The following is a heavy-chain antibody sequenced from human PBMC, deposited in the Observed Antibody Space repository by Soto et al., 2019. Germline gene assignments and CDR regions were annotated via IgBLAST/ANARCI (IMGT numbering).Heavy chain of an antibody. V-gene: IGHV4-31*03. CDR2: IYYSGST. D-gene: IGHD2-21*02. CDR3: ARKKVYCGSDCYYLAVEYVGFDI. Sequence: KPSETLSLTCTVSGGPISSGGYYWSWLRQHPGKGLEWNGYIYYSGSTYYNPSLKSRVTISVDTSKNQFSLKLSSVTAADTSVYYCARKKVYCGSDCYYLAVEYVGFDIWGQGKMV. CDR1: GGPISSGGYY. J-gene: IGHJ3*02.